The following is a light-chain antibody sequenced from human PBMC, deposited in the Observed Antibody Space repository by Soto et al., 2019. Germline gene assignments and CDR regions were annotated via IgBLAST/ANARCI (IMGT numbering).Light chain of an antibody. CDR1: QSVSSN. J-gene: IGKJ1*01. V-gene: IGKV3D-15*01. CDR2: GAS. Sequence: EILITHYPSTLSVSPGEISTLSFRASQSVSSNLAWYQQKPGQAPRLLIYGASTRATGIPDRFSGSGSGTDFTLTISDVEPEDFAVYYCHQRQSWPRTFGQGTKVDIK. CDR3: HQRQSWPRT.